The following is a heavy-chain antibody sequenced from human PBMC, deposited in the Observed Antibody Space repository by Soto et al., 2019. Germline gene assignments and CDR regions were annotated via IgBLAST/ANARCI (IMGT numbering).Heavy chain of an antibody. CDR1: GFTFNSYS. J-gene: IGHJ6*02. V-gene: IGHV3-21*01. D-gene: IGHD2-21*01. Sequence: VQLVQSGGGLVKPGGSLRLSCAASGFTFNSYSMNWVRQAPGKGLEWVSCISSSSTDIYYADSVKGRFTISRDNAKNSLYLQMNSLRGDDTAVYYCARAEIVALGIPRFYYYGMDVWGQGTTVTVSS. CDR2: ISSSSTDI. CDR3: ARAEIVALGIPRFYYYGMDV.